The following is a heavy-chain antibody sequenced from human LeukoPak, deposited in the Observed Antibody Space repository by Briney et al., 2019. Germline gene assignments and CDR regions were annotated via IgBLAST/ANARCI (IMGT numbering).Heavy chain of an antibody. V-gene: IGHV1-69*06. J-gene: IGHJ4*02. Sequence: VSCEASRGTFSSYAISSGPQAPGQGVEWMEGLIAIFGTANYEQKFKGRVTIPADKSKSTASLVLSSMRSEDTAVYYCARGDIQTRKGLAQGPADYWGQGTLVTVSS. CDR1: RGTFSSYA. CDR3: ARGDIQTRKGLAQGPADY. CDR2: LIAIFGTA.